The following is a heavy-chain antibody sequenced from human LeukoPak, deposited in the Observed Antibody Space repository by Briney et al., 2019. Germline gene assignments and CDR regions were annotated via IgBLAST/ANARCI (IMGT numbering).Heavy chain of an antibody. CDR3: ARDLRGYYYDSSGYSYDY. Sequence: GGSLRLSCEGSGFTFSSYSLNWVRQAPGKGPEWVSYISSSSSTIYYADSVKGRFTISRDNAKNSLYLQMNGLRAEDTAVYYCARDLRGYYYDSSGYSYDYWGQGTLVTVSS. J-gene: IGHJ4*02. CDR1: GFTFSSYS. D-gene: IGHD3-22*01. CDR2: ISSSSSTI. V-gene: IGHV3-48*04.